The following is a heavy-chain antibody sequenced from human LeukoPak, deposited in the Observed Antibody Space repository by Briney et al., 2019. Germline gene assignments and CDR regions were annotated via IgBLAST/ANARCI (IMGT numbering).Heavy chain of an antibody. Sequence: GGSLRLSCVASGFSFSIYSMSRVRQAPGKGLERVANIRRDGRETHYVDSVKGRFTIFRDNAKSSVYLQMNGLRAEDTAVYYCVRGGVLTIPSWGQGTLVTVSS. V-gene: IGHV3-7*05. J-gene: IGHJ5*02. CDR3: VRGGVLTIPS. D-gene: IGHD2-8*02. CDR1: GFSFSIYS. CDR2: IRRDGRET.